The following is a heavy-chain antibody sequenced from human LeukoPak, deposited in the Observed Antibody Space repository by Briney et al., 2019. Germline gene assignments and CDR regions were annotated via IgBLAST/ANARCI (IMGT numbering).Heavy chain of an antibody. D-gene: IGHD1-26*01. V-gene: IGHV3-30*02. CDR1: GFTFSGYG. CDR2: IRYDGSNK. J-gene: IGHJ4*02. Sequence: GGSLRLSCAASGFTFSGYGIHWVRQAPGKGLEWVAFIRYDGSNKYYADSVKGRFTISRDNSKNTLYLQMNSLRAEDTAVYYCAKARRSGSHFDYWGQGTLVTVSS. CDR3: AKARRSGSHFDY.